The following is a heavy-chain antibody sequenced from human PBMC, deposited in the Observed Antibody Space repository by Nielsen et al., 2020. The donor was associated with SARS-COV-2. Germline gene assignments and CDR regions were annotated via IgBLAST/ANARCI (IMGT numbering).Heavy chain of an antibody. CDR3: ARGGLMVRGADGMDV. D-gene: IGHD3-10*01. J-gene: IGHJ6*02. CDR2: ISSSSSDI. Sequence: GGSLRLSCAASGFTFSSYSMNWVRQAPGKGLEWVSSISSSSSDIYHADSVKGRFTISRDNAKNSLYLQMNSLRAEDTAVYYCARGGLMVRGADGMDVWSQGTTVTVSS. V-gene: IGHV3-21*01. CDR1: GFTFSSYS.